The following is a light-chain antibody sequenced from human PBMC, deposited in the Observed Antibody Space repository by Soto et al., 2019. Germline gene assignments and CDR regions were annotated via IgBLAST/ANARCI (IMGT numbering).Light chain of an antibody. CDR2: DAP. J-gene: IGKJ2*03. Sequence: VYMTQSPSTLSASVGDRVTITCRASQSISSWVAWYQQKPGQVPKLLIYDAPPLESGVPSRFSGNKSGTEFTLTINGLQPDDCATYYCQQYDSFQYSFGQGTKLEI. CDR1: QSISSW. V-gene: IGKV1-5*01. CDR3: QQYDSFQYS.